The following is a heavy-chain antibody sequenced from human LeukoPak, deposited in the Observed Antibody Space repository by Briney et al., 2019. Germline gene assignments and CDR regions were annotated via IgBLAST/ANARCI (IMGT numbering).Heavy chain of an antibody. J-gene: IGHJ3*02. CDR1: GFTFSSYG. V-gene: IGHV3-33*01. CDR3: ARDLIVGAPTGAFDI. CDR2: IWHDGSNK. Sequence: GGSLRLSCAASGFTFSSYGMHWVRQAPGKGLEWVAVIWHDGSNKYYADSVKGRFTISRDNSKNTLYLQMNSLRAEDTAVYYCARDLIVGAPTGAFDIWGQGTMVTVSS. D-gene: IGHD1-26*01.